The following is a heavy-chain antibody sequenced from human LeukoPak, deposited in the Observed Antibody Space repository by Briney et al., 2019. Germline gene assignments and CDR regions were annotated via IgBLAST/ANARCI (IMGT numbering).Heavy chain of an antibody. V-gene: IGHV1-24*01. D-gene: IGHD2-21*01. CDR1: GYTLTELS. J-gene: IGHJ4*02. Sequence: ASVKVSCKVSGYTLTELSMHWVRQAPGKGLEWMGGFDPEDGETIYAQKFQGRVTITADESTSTAYMELSSLRSEDTAVYYCAATAYCGGDCYSLADYWGQGTLVTVSS. CDR3: AATAYCGGDCYSLADY. CDR2: FDPEDGET.